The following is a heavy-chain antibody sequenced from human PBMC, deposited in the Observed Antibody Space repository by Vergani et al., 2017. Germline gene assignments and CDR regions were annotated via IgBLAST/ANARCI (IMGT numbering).Heavy chain of an antibody. CDR3: ARGGGNYGFWSGYYRGIYYFGMDV. CDR1: GFTVSSNY. D-gene: IGHD3-3*01. Sequence: EVQLVESGGGLVQPGGSLRLSCAASGFTVSSNYMSWVRQAPGKGLEWVSVIYSGGSTYYADSVKGRFTISRDNSKTTLYLQMNSLRAEDTAVYYCARGGGNYGFWSGYYRGIYYFGMDVWGRETSVSVSS. J-gene: IGHJ6*02. V-gene: IGHV3-66*02. CDR2: IYSGGST.